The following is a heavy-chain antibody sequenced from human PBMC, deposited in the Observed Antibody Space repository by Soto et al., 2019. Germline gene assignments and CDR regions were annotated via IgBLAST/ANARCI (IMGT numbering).Heavy chain of an antibody. CDR3: ASGWFGEFVYQFDY. J-gene: IGHJ4*02. V-gene: IGHV1-18*01. Sequence: QVQLVQSGAEVKKPGASVKVSCKPSGYTFTSYGITWVRQAPGQGLEWMGWISAYNGNTNYAQKFQGRVTMTTDTSTSTAYRELRSPGSDDTAVYYCASGWFGEFVYQFDYWGQGTLVTVSS. D-gene: IGHD3-10*01. CDR1: GYTFTSYG. CDR2: ISAYNGNT.